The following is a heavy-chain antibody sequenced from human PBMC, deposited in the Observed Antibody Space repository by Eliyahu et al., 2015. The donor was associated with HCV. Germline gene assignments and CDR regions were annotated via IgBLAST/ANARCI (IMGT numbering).Heavy chain of an antibody. CDR1: GFTFTSYG. J-gene: IGHJ4*02. D-gene: IGHD3-3*01. Sequence: QVQLVESGGXVVQPGGSLRLXCAASGFTFTSYGMHWVRQAPGKGLEWVAVISYDGSNKYYADSVKGRFTISRDTSKNTLYLQMDSLRADDTAVYYCARTKMEWYFDYWGQGTLVTVSS. CDR2: ISYDGSNK. CDR3: ARTKMEWYFDY. V-gene: IGHV3-30*03.